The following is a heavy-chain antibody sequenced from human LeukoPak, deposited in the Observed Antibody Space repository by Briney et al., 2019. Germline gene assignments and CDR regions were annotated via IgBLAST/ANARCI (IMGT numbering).Heavy chain of an antibody. CDR1: GFTFSSYE. CDR2: ISSSGSTI. Sequence: GGSLRLSCAASGFTFSSYEMNWVRQAPGKGLEWVSYISSSGSTIYYADSVKGRFTISRDNAKNSLYLQMNSLRAEDTAVYYCARVRCSGGSCYPGYYYYYMDVWGKGTTVTISS. J-gene: IGHJ6*03. D-gene: IGHD2-15*01. CDR3: ARVRCSGGSCYPGYYYYYMDV. V-gene: IGHV3-48*03.